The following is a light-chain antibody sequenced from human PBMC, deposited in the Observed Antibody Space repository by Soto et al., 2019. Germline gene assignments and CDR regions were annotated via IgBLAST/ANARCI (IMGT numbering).Light chain of an antibody. CDR1: QNVGSTS. V-gene: IGKV3-20*01. CDR2: GTS. CDR3: QHYGSSPRT. J-gene: IGKJ1*01. Sequence: EIVLTQSPGTLSLSPGESATLSCSASQNVGSTSLAWYQQRPGQVPRLLISGTSTRATGIPDRFTGSGSGTDFTLTIIRLQPEDFAVYYCQHYGSSPRTFGQGTRV.